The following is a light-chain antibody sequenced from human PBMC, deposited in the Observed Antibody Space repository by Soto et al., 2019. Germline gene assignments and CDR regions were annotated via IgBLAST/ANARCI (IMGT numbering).Light chain of an antibody. CDR2: DVN. J-gene: IGLJ2*01. V-gene: IGLV2-14*03. Sequence: QSVLTQPVSVYGSPGESITISCTGTSSDIGGLYNYVSWYQQHPGKAPKLLIYDVNDRPSGVSDRFSGSKSGNTASLTISGLQAEDEAEYFCSAYPSGATHVVFGGGTKVTVL. CDR3: SAYPSGATHVV. CDR1: SSDIGGLYNY.